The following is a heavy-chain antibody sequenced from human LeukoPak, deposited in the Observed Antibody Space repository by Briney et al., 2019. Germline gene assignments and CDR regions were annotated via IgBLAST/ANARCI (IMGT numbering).Heavy chain of an antibody. J-gene: IGHJ4*02. CDR1: GGSISSYY. D-gene: IGHD5-24*01. CDR3: ARERRDGYKVYFDY. Sequence: SENLSLTCIVSGGSISSYYWSWIRQPPGKGLEWIGFVYDSGSTNYNPSLKSRVTISVDTSKNQFSLRLSSVTAADTALYYCARERRDGYKVYFDYWGQGTLVTVSS. CDR2: VYDSGST. V-gene: IGHV4-59*01.